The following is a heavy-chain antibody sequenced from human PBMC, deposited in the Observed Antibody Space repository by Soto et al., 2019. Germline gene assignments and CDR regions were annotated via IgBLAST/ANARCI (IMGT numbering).Heavy chain of an antibody. CDR1: GGSISSYY. Sequence: SETLSLTCTVSGGSISSYYWSWIRQPPGKGLEWIGYIYYSGSTNYNPSLKSRVTISVDTSKNQFSLKLSSVTAADTAVYYCARGDYYGSGSYLYYFDYWGQGTLVTVSS. V-gene: IGHV4-59*01. CDR2: IYYSGST. J-gene: IGHJ4*02. D-gene: IGHD3-10*01. CDR3: ARGDYYGSGSYLYYFDY.